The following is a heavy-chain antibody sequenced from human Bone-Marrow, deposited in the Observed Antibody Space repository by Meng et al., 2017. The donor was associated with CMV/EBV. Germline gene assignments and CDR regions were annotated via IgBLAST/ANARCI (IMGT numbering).Heavy chain of an antibody. CDR3: ARLSITIFGGGPWSYGMDV. CDR2: IYYSGSN. J-gene: IGHJ6*02. D-gene: IGHD3-3*01. CDR1: GGSISSYY. V-gene: IGHV4-59*12. Sequence: GSLRLSCTVSGGSISSYYWSWIRQPPGKGLEWIGYIYYSGSNNYNPSLKSRVTISVDTSKNQFSLKLSSVTAADTAVYYCARLSITIFGGGPWSYGMDVWCQGTTVTVAS.